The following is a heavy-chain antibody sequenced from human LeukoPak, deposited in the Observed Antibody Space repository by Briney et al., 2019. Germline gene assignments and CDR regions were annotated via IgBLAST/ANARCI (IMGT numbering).Heavy chain of an antibody. CDR3: AKGDGYNGDY. V-gene: IGHV3-23*01. D-gene: IGHD5-24*01. CDR2: ISGSGGST. Sequence: GGSLRLSCAASGFTFSSYAMSWACQAPGKGLEWVSAISGSGGSTYYADSVKGRFTISRDNSKNTLYLQMNSLRAEDTAVYYCAKGDGYNGDYWGQGTLVTVSS. CDR1: GFTFSSYA. J-gene: IGHJ4*02.